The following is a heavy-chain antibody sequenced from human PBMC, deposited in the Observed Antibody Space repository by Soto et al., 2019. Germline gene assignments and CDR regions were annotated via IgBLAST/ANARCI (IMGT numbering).Heavy chain of an antibody. CDR3: VREETGAADY. CDR1: GGAFSSHY. V-gene: IGHV4-59*11. CDR2: VYYSGST. Sequence: ASETLSLTCTVSGGAFSSHYWSWIRQPPGKGLEWIGYVYYSGSTSYNPSRKSRVTISVDASKNQFSLQLRSVTAADTAVYYCVREETGAADYWGPGTLVTVSS. D-gene: IGHD7-27*01. J-gene: IGHJ4*02.